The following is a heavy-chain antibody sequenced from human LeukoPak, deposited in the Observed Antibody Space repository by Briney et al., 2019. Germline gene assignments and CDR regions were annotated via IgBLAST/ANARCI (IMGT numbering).Heavy chain of an antibody. CDR3: ARAGGGYNWNDVRYYYYMDV. J-gene: IGHJ6*03. D-gene: IGHD1-20*01. Sequence: QPGGSLRLSCAASGFTVSSNYMSWVRQAPGKGLEWVSVIYSGGSTYYADSVKGRFTISRDNSKNTLYLQMNSLRAEDTAVYYCARAGGGYNWNDVRYYYYMDVWGKGTTVTISS. CDR1: GFTVSSNY. V-gene: IGHV3-53*01. CDR2: IYSGGST.